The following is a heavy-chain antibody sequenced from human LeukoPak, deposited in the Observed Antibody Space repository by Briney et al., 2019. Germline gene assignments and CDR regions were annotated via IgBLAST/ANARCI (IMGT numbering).Heavy chain of an antibody. D-gene: IGHD5-18*01. J-gene: IGHJ4*02. CDR1: GGSISSSSYY. Sequence: SETLSPTCTVSGGSISSSSYYWGWIRQPPGKGLEWIGSIYYSGSTYYNPSLKSRVTISVDTSKNQFSLKLSSVTAADTAVYYCARHVGGYSYGRPDYWGQGTLVTVSS. CDR2: IYYSGST. CDR3: ARHVGGYSYGRPDY. V-gene: IGHV4-39*01.